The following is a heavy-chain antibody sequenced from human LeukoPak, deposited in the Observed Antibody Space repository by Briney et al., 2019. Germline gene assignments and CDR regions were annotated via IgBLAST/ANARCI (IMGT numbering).Heavy chain of an antibody. CDR2: ISYDGSNK. CDR1: GFTFSSYA. V-gene: IGHV3-30-3*01. D-gene: IGHD1-7*01. Sequence: PGGSLRLSCAASGFTFSSYAMHWVRQAPGKGLEWVAVISYDGSNKYYADSVKGRFTISRDNSKNTLYLQMNSLRAEDTAVYYCARDRLELLDYWGQGTLVTVSS. CDR3: ARDRLELLDY. J-gene: IGHJ4*02.